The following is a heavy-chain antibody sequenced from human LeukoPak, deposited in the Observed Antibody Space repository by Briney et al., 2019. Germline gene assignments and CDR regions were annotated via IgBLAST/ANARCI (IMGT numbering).Heavy chain of an antibody. Sequence: GGSLRLSCAASEFTFSTYGMHWVRQAPGKGLEWVAVISYDGSYKFYADSVKGRFTISRDNSKSTLYLQMNSLRAEDTAVYYCAKSYSYGVSGYFDSWGQGTLVTVSS. CDR1: EFTFSTYG. CDR2: ISYDGSYK. CDR3: AKSYSYGVSGYFDS. V-gene: IGHV3-30*18. D-gene: IGHD5-18*01. J-gene: IGHJ4*02.